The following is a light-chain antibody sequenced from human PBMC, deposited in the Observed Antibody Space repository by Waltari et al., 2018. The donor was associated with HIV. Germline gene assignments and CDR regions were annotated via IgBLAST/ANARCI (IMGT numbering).Light chain of an antibody. V-gene: IGKV3-11*01. Sequence: EIVLTQSPPTLSLSPGERATLSCRASQSVGRFLAWYQQKPDQVPSRSMYDAINRATGIPGRFSGSGSATDFTLTISSLEPEDCGVYYCQQRDSWPRGITFGQGTRLEIK. J-gene: IGKJ5*01. CDR3: QQRDSWPRGIT. CDR1: QSVGRF. CDR2: DAI.